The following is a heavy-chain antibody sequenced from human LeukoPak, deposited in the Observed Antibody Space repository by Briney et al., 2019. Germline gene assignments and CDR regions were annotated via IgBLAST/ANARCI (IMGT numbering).Heavy chain of an antibody. CDR2: RYYSEST. D-gene: IGHD3-16*01. CDR3: RGGEFDY. Sequence: NPSETLSLTCAVSGGSISSSSYYWGWIRQPPGKGLEWIGSRYYSESTYYNPSLKSRVIICVDTSKKQFSLKLSSVTAADTAVYYCRGGEFDYWGKGTLVSLSS. V-gene: IGHV4-39*01. CDR1: GGSISSSSYY. J-gene: IGHJ4*02.